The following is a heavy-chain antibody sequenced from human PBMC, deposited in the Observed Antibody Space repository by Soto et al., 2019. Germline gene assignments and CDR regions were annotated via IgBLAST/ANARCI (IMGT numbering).Heavy chain of an antibody. CDR3: AKEKLVAGTGSAGMDV. CDR2: IYSGGST. CDR1: GFTVSSNY. D-gene: IGHD6-19*01. Sequence: GGSLRLSCAASGFTVSSNYMSWVRQAPGKGLECVSVIYSGGSTYYADSVKGRFTISRHNSKNTLYLQMNSLRAEDTAVYYCAKEKLVAGTGSAGMDVWGQGTTVTVSS. J-gene: IGHJ6*02. V-gene: IGHV3-53*04.